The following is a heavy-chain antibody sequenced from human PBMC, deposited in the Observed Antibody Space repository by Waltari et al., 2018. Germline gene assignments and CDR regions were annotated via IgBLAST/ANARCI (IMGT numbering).Heavy chain of an antibody. V-gene: IGHV3-7*01. CDR1: GFTFSSYW. CDR2: IKQDGSEK. J-gene: IGHJ4*02. CDR3: AREGSSDYFDY. Sequence: EVQLVESGGGLVQPGGSLRLSCAASGFTFSSYWMSWVRQAPGKGLEWVANIKQDGSEKYYVDSVKGRFTISRDNAKNSLYLQMNSLRAEDTAVYYGAREGSSDYFDYWGQGTLVTVSS. D-gene: IGHD6-13*01.